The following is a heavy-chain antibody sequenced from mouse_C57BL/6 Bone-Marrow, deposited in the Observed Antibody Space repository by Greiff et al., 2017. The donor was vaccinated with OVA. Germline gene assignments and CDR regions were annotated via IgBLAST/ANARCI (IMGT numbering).Heavy chain of an antibody. D-gene: IGHD2-4*01. V-gene: IGHV3-1*01. CDR3: ARDYDHDGFAY. J-gene: IGHJ3*01. Sequence: EVKLMESGPGMVKPSQSLSLTCTVTGYSITSGYDWHWIRHFPGNKLEWMGYISYSGSTNYNPSLKSRISITHDTSKNHFFLKLNSVTTEDTATYYCARDYDHDGFAYWGQGTLVTVSA. CDR1: GYSITSGYD. CDR2: ISYSGST.